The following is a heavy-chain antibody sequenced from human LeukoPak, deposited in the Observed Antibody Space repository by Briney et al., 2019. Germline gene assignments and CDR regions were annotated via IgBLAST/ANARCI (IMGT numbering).Heavy chain of an antibody. CDR3: AMTTYVSGSFHFRDY. Sequence: SETLSLTCTVSDGSISNYYWNWVRQPPGTGLEWIGYVYHSGRTYYNPSLKSRVTISVDTSKNQFSLKLSSVTAADTAVYYCAMTTYVSGSFHFRDYWGQGTLVTVSS. CDR2: VYHSGRT. J-gene: IGHJ4*02. D-gene: IGHD3-10*01. V-gene: IGHV4-59*12. CDR1: DGSISNYY.